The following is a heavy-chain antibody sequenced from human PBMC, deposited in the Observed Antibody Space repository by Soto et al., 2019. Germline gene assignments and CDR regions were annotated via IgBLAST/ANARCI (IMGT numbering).Heavy chain of an antibody. CDR1: GGTFSSYT. J-gene: IGHJ6*03. Sequence: QVQLVQSGAEVQKPGSSVKVSCKASGGTFSSYTISWVRQAPGQGLEWMGRIIPILGIANYAQKFQGRVTITADKSTSTAYMELSSLRSEDTAVYYCAREDGSSPNYYYYYMDVWGKGTTVTVSS. CDR2: IIPILGIA. V-gene: IGHV1-69*08. CDR3: AREDGSSPNYYYYYMDV. D-gene: IGHD6-13*01.